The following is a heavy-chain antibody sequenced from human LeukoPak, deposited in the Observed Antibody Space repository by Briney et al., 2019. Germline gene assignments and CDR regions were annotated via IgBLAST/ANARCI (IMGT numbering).Heavy chain of an antibody. CDR1: GYSFTNYG. Sequence: ASVKVSCKASGYSFTNYGISWVRQASGQGLEWMGWISRHNGDTNYAQKFQGRVTMTTDTSTTTAYMELRSLRFDDTAVYYCASIRRGLDYYYYMDVWGKGTTVTVSS. CDR3: ASIRRGLDYYYYMDV. CDR2: ISRHNGDT. V-gene: IGHV1-18*01. D-gene: IGHD3-10*01. J-gene: IGHJ6*03.